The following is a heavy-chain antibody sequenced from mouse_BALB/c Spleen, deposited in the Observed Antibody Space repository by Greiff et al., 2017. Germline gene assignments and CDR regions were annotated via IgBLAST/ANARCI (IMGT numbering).Heavy chain of an antibody. CDR1: GYTFTDYY. D-gene: IGHD2-3*01. CDR3: ARKSYDGYLDY. V-gene: IGHV1-77*01. Sequence: VQLQQSGAELARPGASVKLSCKASGYTFTDYYINWVKQRTGQGLEWIGEIYPGSGNTYYNEKFKGKATLTADKSSSTAYMQLSSLTSEDSAVYFCARKSYDGYLDYWGQGTTLTVSS. CDR2: IYPGSGNT. J-gene: IGHJ2*01.